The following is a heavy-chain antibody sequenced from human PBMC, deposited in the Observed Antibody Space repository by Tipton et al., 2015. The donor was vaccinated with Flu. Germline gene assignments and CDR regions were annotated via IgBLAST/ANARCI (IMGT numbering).Heavy chain of an antibody. CDR2: INPSGGST. V-gene: IGHV1-46*01. CDR1: GYTFTSYY. Sequence: QVQLVQSGAEVKKPGASVKVSCKASGYTFTSYYMHWVRQAPGQGLEWMGIINPSGGSTSYAQKFQGRVTMTRDTSTSTVYMELSSLRSEDTAVYYCAGTSTLVGAYDYWGQGTLVTVSS. CDR3: AGTSTLVGAYDY. D-gene: IGHD1-26*01. J-gene: IGHJ4*02.